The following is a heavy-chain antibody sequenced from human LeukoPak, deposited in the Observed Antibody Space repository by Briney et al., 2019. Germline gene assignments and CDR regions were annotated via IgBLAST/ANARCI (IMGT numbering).Heavy chain of an antibody. V-gene: IGHV1-8*01. CDR1: GYTFISND. Sequence: ASVKVSCKASGYTFISNDVNWVRQATGQGLEWMGWMNPENGNTGYAQKFQGRVTMTRNTSISTAYMELSSLRSEDTAVYYCARVTTRYYYDSSGYYPGRSGVDVWGQGTTVTVSS. CDR2: MNPENGNT. J-gene: IGHJ6*02. CDR3: ARVTTRYYYDSSGYYPGRSGVDV. D-gene: IGHD3-22*01.